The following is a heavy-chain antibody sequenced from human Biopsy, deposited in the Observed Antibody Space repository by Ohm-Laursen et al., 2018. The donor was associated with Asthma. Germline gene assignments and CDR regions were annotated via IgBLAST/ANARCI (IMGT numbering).Heavy chain of an antibody. D-gene: IGHD7-27*01. CDR1: GFTFSGYY. Sequence: SLRLSCAASGFTFSGYYMYWVRQAPGKGLVWVSNIKSDGSSTSYADSVKGRFTISRDNAKHTVYLQMNNLRAEDTAVYYCASELGIGYWGQGILVTVSS. CDR3: ASELGIGY. CDR2: IKSDGSST. J-gene: IGHJ4*02. V-gene: IGHV3-74*01.